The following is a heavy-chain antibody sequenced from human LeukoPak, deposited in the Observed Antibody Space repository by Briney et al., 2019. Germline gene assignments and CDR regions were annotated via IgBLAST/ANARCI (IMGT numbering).Heavy chain of an antibody. V-gene: IGHV4-4*07. J-gene: IGHJ4*02. Sequence: PSETLSLTFTVSGGSISSYYWSWIRQPAGKGLEWIGRIYTSGRTNYTPSLKSPVTMSVDTSKNQFSLKLTSAPPARTAVYAGEREHDYGDYGQAYWGQGTLVTVSS. CDR1: GGSISSYY. CDR3: EREHDYGDYGQAY. CDR2: IYTSGRT. D-gene: IGHD4-17*01.